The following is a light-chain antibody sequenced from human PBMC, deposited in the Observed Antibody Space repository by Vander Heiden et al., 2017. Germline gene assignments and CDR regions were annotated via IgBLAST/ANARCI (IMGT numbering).Light chain of an antibody. J-gene: IGLJ3*02. CDR1: SSNIGNNY. Sequence: QPVLTQPPSVSASPGEKGTIPRSGSSSNIGNNYVSWYQQFQGTTPKLLIYDNNKRPSGIPDRFSGSKSGTSATLGITGLQTGDEADYYCSTWDTSLSSVVFGGGTKVTVL. CDR3: STWDTSLSSVV. CDR2: DNN. V-gene: IGLV1-51*01.